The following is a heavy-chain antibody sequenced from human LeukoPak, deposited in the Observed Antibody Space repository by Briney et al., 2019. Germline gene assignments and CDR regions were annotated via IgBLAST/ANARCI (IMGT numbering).Heavy chain of an antibody. CDR3: ARGLRYFDPFDY. D-gene: IGHD3-9*01. CDR1: GFTVSSNY. V-gene: IGHV3-66*01. CDR2: IYSGGST. J-gene: IGHJ4*02. Sequence: GGSLRLSCAASGFTVSSNYMSWARQAPGKGLECVSVIYSGGSTYYADSVKGRFTISRDNSKNTRYLQMNSLRAEDTAVYYCARGLRYFDPFDYWGQGTLVTVSS.